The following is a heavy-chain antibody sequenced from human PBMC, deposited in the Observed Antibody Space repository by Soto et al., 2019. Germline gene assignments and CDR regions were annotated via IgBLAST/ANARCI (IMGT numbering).Heavy chain of an antibody. CDR1: GGTFSSYT. CDR2: IIPILGIA. V-gene: IGHV1-69*02. D-gene: IGHD3-9*01. Sequence: ASVAVSCKASGGTFSSYTIIWVRQAPGQGLEWMGRIIPILGIANYAQKFQGRVTITADKSTSTAYMELSSLRSEDTAVYYCARNDILTGPPSEGFYYYGMDVWGQGTTVTVSS. J-gene: IGHJ6*02. CDR3: ARNDILTGPPSEGFYYYGMDV.